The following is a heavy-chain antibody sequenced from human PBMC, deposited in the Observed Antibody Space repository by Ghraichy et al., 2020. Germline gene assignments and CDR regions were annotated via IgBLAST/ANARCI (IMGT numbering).Heavy chain of an antibody. V-gene: IGHV1-18*01. J-gene: IGHJ6*02. CDR2: ISAYNGNT. CDR1: GYTFTSYG. CDR3: ARARPPPLLRFLEWAGGMDV. Sequence: ASVKVSCKASGYTFTSYGISWVRQAPGQGLEWMGWISAYNGNTNYAQKLQGRVTMTTDTSTSTAYMELRSLRSDDTAVYYCARARPPPLLRFLEWAGGMDVWGQGTTVTVSS. D-gene: IGHD3-3*01.